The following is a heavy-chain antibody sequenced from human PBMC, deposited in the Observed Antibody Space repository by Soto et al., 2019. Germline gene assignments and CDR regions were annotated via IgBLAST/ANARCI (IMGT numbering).Heavy chain of an antibody. D-gene: IGHD4-17*01. CDR1: GYTFTSYA. J-gene: IGHJ5*02. CDR2: INAGNGNT. CDR3: ARGMTTVTTGFDP. Sequence: RASVKVSCKASGYTFTSYAMHWVRQAPGQRLEWMGWINAGNGNTKYSQKFQGRVTITRDTSASTAYMELSSLRSEDTAVYYCARGMTTVTTGFDPWGQGTLVTVSS. V-gene: IGHV1-3*01.